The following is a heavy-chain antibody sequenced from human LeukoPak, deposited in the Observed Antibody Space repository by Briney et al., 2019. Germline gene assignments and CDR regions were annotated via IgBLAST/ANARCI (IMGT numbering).Heavy chain of an antibody. CDR1: GYTFTSYG. D-gene: IGHD3-3*01. CDR2: ISAYNGNT. V-gene: IGHV1-18*01. CDR3: ARDEGDYDFWSGSGPVRYFDY. Sequence: GASVKVSFKASGYTFTSYGISWVRQAPGQGLEWMGWISAYNGNTNYAQKLQGRVTITTDTSTSTAYMELRSLRSDDTAVYYCARDEGDYDFWSGSGPVRYFDYWGQGTLVTVSS. J-gene: IGHJ4*02.